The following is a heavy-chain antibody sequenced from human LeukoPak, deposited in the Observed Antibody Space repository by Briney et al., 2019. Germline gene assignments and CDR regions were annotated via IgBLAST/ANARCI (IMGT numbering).Heavy chain of an antibody. CDR2: IQTSGST. CDR1: GASVSRNY. J-gene: IGHJ4*01. V-gene: IGHV4-4*07. D-gene: IGHD6-6*01. Sequence: SDTLSLTCTDSGASVSRNYWNWIGQAAGKGQEWIGRIQTSGSTNYNPSLKSRVTMSVDTSRNHFSLNLSSVTAADTAVYYCARENVATIAARSLDYWGQGTLVTVSS. CDR3: ARENVATIAARSLDY.